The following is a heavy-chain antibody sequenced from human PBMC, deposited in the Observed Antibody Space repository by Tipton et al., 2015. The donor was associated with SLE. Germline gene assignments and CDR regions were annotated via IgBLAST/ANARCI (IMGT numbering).Heavy chain of an antibody. CDR1: GYSISSGYY. CDR3: AQAKSGSGYFPGLFDF. Sequence: GLVKPSETLSLTCAVSGYSISSGYYWGWIRQPPGKGLEWIGIVYHSGSTYYNPSLRSRVTISLDTSKNHFSLRLSSVTAADTAVYYCAQAKSGSGYFPGLFDFWGQGTLVTVSS. D-gene: IGHD3-3*01. V-gene: IGHV4-38-2*01. J-gene: IGHJ4*02. CDR2: VYHSGST.